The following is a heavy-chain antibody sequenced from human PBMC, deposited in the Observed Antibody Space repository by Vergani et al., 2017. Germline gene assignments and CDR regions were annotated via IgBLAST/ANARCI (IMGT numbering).Heavy chain of an antibody. CDR2: IYPGDSDT. V-gene: IGHV5-51*01. J-gene: IGHJ4*02. D-gene: IGHD3-10*01. CDR3: ARTMVRGPNSFDY. CDR1: GYSFTRYW. Sequence: EVQLVPSGAEVKKPGESLKISCKGSGYSFTRYWIGWVRQMPGKGLEWMGIIYPGDSDTRYSPSFQGQVTISADKSISTTYLQWSSLKASDTAMSYCARTMVRGPNSFDYWGQGTLVTVSS.